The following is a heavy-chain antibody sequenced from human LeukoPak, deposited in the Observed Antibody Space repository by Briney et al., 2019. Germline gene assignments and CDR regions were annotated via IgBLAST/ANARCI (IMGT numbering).Heavy chain of an antibody. Sequence: SETLSLTCAVYGGPFSGYYWSWIRQPPGKGLEGIGEINHSGSPNYNPSLKSRVTISVDTSKNQFSLKLSSVTAADTAVYYCARGFEGSGWNWFDPWGQGTLVTVSS. V-gene: IGHV4-34*01. CDR3: ARGFEGSGWNWFDP. D-gene: IGHD6-19*01. J-gene: IGHJ5*02. CDR1: GGPFSGYY. CDR2: INHSGSP.